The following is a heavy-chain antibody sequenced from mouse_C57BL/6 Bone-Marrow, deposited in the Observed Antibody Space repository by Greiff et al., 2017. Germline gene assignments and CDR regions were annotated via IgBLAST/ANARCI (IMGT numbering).Heavy chain of an antibody. Sequence: QVQLQQSGAELARPGASVTMSCKASGYTFTSYTMHWVKQRPGQGLEWIGYINPSSGYTKYNQKFKDKDTLTADKSYSTAYMQLSSLTSEDAAVYYCARLWDEGYFDYWGQGTTLTVSS. CDR1: GYTFTSYT. V-gene: IGHV1-4*01. J-gene: IGHJ2*01. CDR3: ARLWDEGYFDY. CDR2: INPSSGYT. D-gene: IGHD4-1*01.